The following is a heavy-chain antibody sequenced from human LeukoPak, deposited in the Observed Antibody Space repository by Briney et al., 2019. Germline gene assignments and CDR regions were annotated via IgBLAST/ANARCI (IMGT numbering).Heavy chain of an antibody. CDR3: AKAISSGYPEDY. D-gene: IGHD3-22*01. CDR2: IGGSGSST. J-gene: IGHJ4*02. Sequence: GGSLRLSCAASGFTVSSNYMSWVRQAPGKGLEWVSAIGGSGSSTYYADSVKGRFTISRDNSKNTLYLQMSSLRAEDTALYYCAKAISSGYPEDYWGQGTLVTVSS. CDR1: GFTVSSNY. V-gene: IGHV3-23*01.